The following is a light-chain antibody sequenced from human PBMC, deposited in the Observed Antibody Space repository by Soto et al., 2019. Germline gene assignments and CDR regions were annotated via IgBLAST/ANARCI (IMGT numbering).Light chain of an antibody. CDR2: LES. V-gene: IGKV1-9*01. J-gene: IGKJ1*01. Sequence: DVQLTQSPSFLSPSVGDRVTITCRASQGIGSYLAWYQQKPGKAPKFLICLESTLQSGVPSRFSGSGSGTEFNLTISNLQPEDFATYYCQQLNSYPRTFGQGTKVEI. CDR3: QQLNSYPRT. CDR1: QGIGSY.